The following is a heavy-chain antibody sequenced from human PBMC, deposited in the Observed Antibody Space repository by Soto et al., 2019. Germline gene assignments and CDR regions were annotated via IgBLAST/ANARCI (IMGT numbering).Heavy chain of an antibody. D-gene: IGHD6-13*01. CDR3: ARDNSSSYSNWFDP. V-gene: IGHV1-3*01. CDR2: INAGNGNT. CDR1: GDTFTIYA. J-gene: IGHJ5*02. Sequence: ASVKVCCKASGDTFTIYAMHWVRQAPGQRLEWMGWINAGNGNTKYSQKFQGRVTITRDTSASTAYMELSSLRSEDTAVYYCARDNSSSYSNWFDPWGQGTLVTVSS.